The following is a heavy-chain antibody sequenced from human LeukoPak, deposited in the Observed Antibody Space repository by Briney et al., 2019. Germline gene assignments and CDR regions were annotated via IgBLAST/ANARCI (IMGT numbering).Heavy chain of an antibody. V-gene: IGHV3-21*01. CDR3: ARALPYSSQGID. D-gene: IGHD2-21*01. Sequence: GGSLRLSCAASGFMFRSYSMNWVRQAPGKGLEWVSSISSSSSYIFYADSVKGRFTISRDNAKDTLYLQMNSLRAGDTAVYYCARALPYSSQGIDWGQGTLVTV. CDR2: ISSSSSYI. CDR1: GFMFRSYS. J-gene: IGHJ4*02.